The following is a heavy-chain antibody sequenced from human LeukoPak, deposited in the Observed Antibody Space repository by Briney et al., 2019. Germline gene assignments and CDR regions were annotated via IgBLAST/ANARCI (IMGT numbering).Heavy chain of an antibody. V-gene: IGHV3-23*01. CDR1: GFSFSSYA. J-gene: IGHJ4*02. Sequence: GGSLRLSCAASGFSFSSYAMSWVRQAPEKGLEWVSVISGSGGSTYYADSVKGRFTISRDNSKHTLYLQMNSLRAEDTAVYFCAKTYDSSGYFYGGWGQGTLVTVSS. CDR2: ISGSGGST. CDR3: AKTYDSSGYFYGG. D-gene: IGHD3-22*01.